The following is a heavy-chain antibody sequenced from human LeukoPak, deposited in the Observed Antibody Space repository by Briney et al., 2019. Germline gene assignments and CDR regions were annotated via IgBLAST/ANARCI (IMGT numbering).Heavy chain of an antibody. CDR3: AKRDDSGGPFDY. D-gene: IGHD5-24*01. CDR2: IYPGDSDT. J-gene: IGHJ4*02. Sequence: GESLKISCKGSGYTFANSWIGWVRQMPGKGLEWMGIIYPGDSDTTYSPSFQGQVTISADKSTSTAYLQWSSLKASDTAIYYCAKRDDSGGPFDYWGQGTLVTVSS. V-gene: IGHV5-51*01. CDR1: GYTFANSW.